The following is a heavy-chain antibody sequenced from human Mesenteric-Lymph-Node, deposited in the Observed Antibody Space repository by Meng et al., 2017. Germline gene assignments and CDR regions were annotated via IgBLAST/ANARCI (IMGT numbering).Heavy chain of an antibody. J-gene: IGHJ4*02. Sequence: VQLVGAGGGVVHSGRSPSLSTAASGFSFSTYARHWVRQAPGRGLEWVAGISYDRSNTYYGDSVKGRFTSSRDNSKNTLYLQINNLRTDDTAVYYCANARRGLDFWGQGTLVTVSS. CDR1: GFSFSTYA. D-gene: IGHD3-10*01. V-gene: IGHV3-30-3*02. CDR3: ANARRGLDF. CDR2: ISYDRSNT.